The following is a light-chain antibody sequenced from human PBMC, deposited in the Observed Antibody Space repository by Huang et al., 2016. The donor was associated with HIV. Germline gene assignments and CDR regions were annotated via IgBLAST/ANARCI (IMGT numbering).Light chain of an antibody. Sequence: EIVMTQSPTTLSVSPGQRVTLSCRANRSVSTNLAWYQQRHGQAPRLLIYGSSTRATGIPARFSGRGSGTDFSLTISSLQSEDFALYYCHQYNNWLLSFGGGTRV. CDR2: GSS. J-gene: IGKJ4*01. V-gene: IGKV3-15*01. CDR1: RSVSTN. CDR3: HQYNNWLLS.